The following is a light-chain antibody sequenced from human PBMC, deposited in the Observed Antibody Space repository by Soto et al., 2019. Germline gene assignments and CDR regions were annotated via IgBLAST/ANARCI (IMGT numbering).Light chain of an antibody. CDR3: QHYNHWALT. J-gene: IGKJ4*01. CDR2: GAS. CDR1: QSISAH. Sequence: EIVLTQSPATLSLSPGARATLSCRASQSISAHLAWYQQNPGQPPRLLIYGASTRATGIPARFSGSGSGTEFTLTISSLQSEDFAVYYCQHYNHWALTFGGGTKVDIK. V-gene: IGKV3-15*01.